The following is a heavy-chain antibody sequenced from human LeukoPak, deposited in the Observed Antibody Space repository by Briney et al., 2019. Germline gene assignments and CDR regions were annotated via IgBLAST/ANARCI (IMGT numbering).Heavy chain of an antibody. D-gene: IGHD6-13*01. CDR3: AKVGSSGPFFES. J-gene: IGHJ4*02. CDR2: INHSGST. CDR1: GGSFSGYY. Sequence: SETLSLTCAVYGGSFSGYYWSWIRQPPGKGLEWIGEINHSGSTNYNPSLKSRVTISVDTSKRQFSLKLTSVTAADTAIYYCAKVGSSGPFFESWGQGTPVTVSS. V-gene: IGHV4-34*01.